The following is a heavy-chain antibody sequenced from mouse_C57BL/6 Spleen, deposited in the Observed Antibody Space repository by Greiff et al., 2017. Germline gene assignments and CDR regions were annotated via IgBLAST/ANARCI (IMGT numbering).Heavy chain of an antibody. CDR2: IDPNSGGT. D-gene: IGHD1-1*01. CDR3: AWPITAVEDAMDY. Sequence: QVQLQQPGAELVKPGASVKLSCKASGYTFTSYWMHWVKQRPGRGLEWIGRIDPNSGGTKYNEKFKSKATLTVDKSSSTAYMQISSLTSEDSAVYYGAWPITAVEDAMDYWGQGTSVTVSS. J-gene: IGHJ4*01. CDR1: GYTFTSYW. V-gene: IGHV1-72*01.